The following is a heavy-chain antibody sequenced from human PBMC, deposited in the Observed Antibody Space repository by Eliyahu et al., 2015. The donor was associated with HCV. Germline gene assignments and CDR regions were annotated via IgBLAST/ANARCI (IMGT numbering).Heavy chain of an antibody. V-gene: IGHV3-21*02. D-gene: IGHD4-17*01. CDR1: GFTFSTYN. Sequence: EVQLVESGGGLVKPGGSLRLXCAGSGFTFSTYNMNWVRQAPGKGLEWVSSICSSSGHIHYADSVKGRFTVSRDNAKNSLFLQMNSLRDEDTAMYYCARDQTTVTDLYYYSYMDVWGKGTTVTVSS. CDR2: ICSSSGHI. CDR3: ARDQTTVTDLYYYSYMDV. J-gene: IGHJ6*03.